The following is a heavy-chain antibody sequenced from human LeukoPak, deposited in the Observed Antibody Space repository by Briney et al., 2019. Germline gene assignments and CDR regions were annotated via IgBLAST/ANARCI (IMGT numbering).Heavy chain of an antibody. CDR1: GYTFTSYD. CDR3: ARGGARITMVRGVIICAFDI. D-gene: IGHD3-10*01. CDR2: MNPNSGNT. J-gene: IGHJ3*02. V-gene: IGHV1-8*01. Sequence: ASVKVSCKASGYTFTSYDINWVRQATGQGLEWMGWMNPNSGNTGYAQKFQGRVTMTRNTSISTAYMELSSLRSEDTAVYYCARGGARITMVRGVIICAFDIWGQGTMVTVSS.